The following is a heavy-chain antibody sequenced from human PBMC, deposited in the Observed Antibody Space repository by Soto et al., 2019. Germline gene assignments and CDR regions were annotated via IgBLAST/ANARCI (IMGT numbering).Heavy chain of an antibody. CDR1: GGTFSSYS. Sequence: ASVKGSCKASGGTFSSYSISWVRQAPGQGLEWMGGIIPIFGTANYAQKFQGRVTITADESTSTAYMELSSLRSEDTAVYYCARAGYDGEYFQHWGQGTLVTVS. J-gene: IGHJ1*01. CDR3: ARAGYDGEYFQH. D-gene: IGHD3-3*01. V-gene: IGHV1-69*13. CDR2: IIPIFGTA.